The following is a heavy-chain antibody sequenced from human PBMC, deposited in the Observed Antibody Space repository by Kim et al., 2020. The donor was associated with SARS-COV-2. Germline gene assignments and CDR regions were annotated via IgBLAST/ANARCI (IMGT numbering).Heavy chain of an antibody. Sequence: ASVKVSCKASGYTFTSYYMHWVRQAPGQGLEWMGIINPSGGSTSYAQKFQGRVTMTRDTSTSTVYMELSSLRSEDTAVYYCAREDPGDILTGHLFDPWGQGTLVTVSS. D-gene: IGHD3-9*01. CDR3: AREDPGDILTGHLFDP. V-gene: IGHV1-46*01. CDR1: GYTFTSYY. CDR2: INPSGGST. J-gene: IGHJ5*02.